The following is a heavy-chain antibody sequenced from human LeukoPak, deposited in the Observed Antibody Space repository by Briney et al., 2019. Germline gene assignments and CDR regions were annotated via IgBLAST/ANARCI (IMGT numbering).Heavy chain of an antibody. J-gene: IGHJ4*02. V-gene: IGHV4-61*01. D-gene: IGHD1-26*01. CDR2: IYYSGST. CDR1: GGSVSSGSYY. CDR3: AREYSGSYYFDY. Sequence: PSQTLSLTCTVSGGSVSSGSYYWSWIRQPPGKGLEWIGYIYYSGSTNYNPSLKSRVTISVDTSKKQFSLKLSSVTAADTAIYYCAREYSGSYYFDYWGQGTLVTVSS.